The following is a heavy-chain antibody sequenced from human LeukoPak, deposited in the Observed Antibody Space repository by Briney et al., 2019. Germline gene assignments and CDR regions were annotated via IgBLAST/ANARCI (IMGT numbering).Heavy chain of an antibody. Sequence: PSETLSLTCTVSGGSISSYYWSWIRQPPGKGLEWIGYIYYSGSTNYNPSLKSPVTISVDTSKNQFSLKLSSVTAADTAVYYCARGLGGYYYYGMDVWGQGTTVTVSS. CDR1: GGSISSYY. CDR3: ARGLGGYYYYGMDV. V-gene: IGHV4-59*01. D-gene: IGHD3-16*01. J-gene: IGHJ6*02. CDR2: IYYSGST.